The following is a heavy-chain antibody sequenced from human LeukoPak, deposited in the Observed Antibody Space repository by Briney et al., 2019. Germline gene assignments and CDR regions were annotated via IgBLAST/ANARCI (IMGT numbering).Heavy chain of an antibody. CDR1: GYTFTGYY. CDR3: AREPYYYYYYGMDV. CDR2: INAGNGNT. V-gene: IGHV1-3*01. J-gene: IGHJ6*02. Sequence: ASVKVSCKASGYTFTGYYMHWVRQAPGQGLEWMGWINAGNGNTKYSQKFQGRVTITRDTSASTAYMELSSLRSEDTAVYYCAREPYYYYYYGMDVWGLGTTVTVSS.